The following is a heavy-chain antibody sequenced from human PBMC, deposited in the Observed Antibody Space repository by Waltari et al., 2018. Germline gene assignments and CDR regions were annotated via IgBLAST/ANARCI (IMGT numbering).Heavy chain of an antibody. J-gene: IGHJ5*02. CDR2: TSSDGTNK. V-gene: IGHV3-30-3*01. D-gene: IGHD1-7*01. CDR3: ARTTRTGSTFFLGPLDP. Sequence: QVQLVESGGGVVQPGKSLGRSCAASGFPFSTHPIYSSRQAPGKGLEWVAVTSSDGTNKYYADSVKGRFIISRDNSENTLHLQMNSLSTEDTAVYYCARTTRTGSTFFLGPLDPWGQGTLVTVSS. CDR1: GFPFSTHP.